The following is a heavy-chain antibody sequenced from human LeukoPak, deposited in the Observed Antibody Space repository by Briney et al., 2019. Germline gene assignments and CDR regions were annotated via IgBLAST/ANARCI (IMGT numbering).Heavy chain of an antibody. CDR3: ARGEGKWELPLDY. CDR1: GFTFSRYW. CDR2: IKQDGSEK. J-gene: IGHJ4*02. V-gene: IGHV3-7*01. Sequence: PGGSLRLSCAASGFTFSRYWMSWVRQAPGKGLEWVANIKQDGSEKYYVDSVKGRFTISRDNSKNTLYLQMNSLRAEDTAVYYCARGEGKWELPLDYWGQGTLVTVSS. D-gene: IGHD1-26*01.